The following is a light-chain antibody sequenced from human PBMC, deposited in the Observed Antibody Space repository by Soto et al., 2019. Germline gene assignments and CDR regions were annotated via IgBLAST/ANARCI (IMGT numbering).Light chain of an antibody. Sequence: DIVMTQSPDSLAVSLGERATINCKSSQSVLYSSNNKNYLAWYQQKPGQPPKLLIYWASTRESGVPDRFSGSGSGTYFTLASSSLQAEDGAVYYCQQYYSTPVTFGQGTKLEL. J-gene: IGKJ2*01. V-gene: IGKV4-1*01. CDR2: WAS. CDR3: QQYYSTPVT. CDR1: QSVLYSSNNKNY.